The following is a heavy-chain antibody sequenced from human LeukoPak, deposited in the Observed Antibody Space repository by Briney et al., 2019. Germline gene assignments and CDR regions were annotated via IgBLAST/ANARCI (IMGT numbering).Heavy chain of an antibody. CDR1: EFSVGSNY. Sequence: GGSLRLSCAASEFSVGSNYMTWVRQAPGKGLEWVSLIYSGGSTYYADSVKGRFTISRDNSKNTLYLQMNSLRAEDTAVYYCARDSARGDYDYWGQGTLVTVSS. V-gene: IGHV3-66*01. D-gene: IGHD4-17*01. CDR3: ARDSARGDYDY. J-gene: IGHJ4*02. CDR2: IYSGGST.